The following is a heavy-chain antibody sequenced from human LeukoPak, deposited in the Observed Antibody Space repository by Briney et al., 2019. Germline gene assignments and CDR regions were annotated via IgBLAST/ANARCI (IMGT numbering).Heavy chain of an antibody. CDR2: INHSGST. CDR1: GGSFSGYY. Sequence: SETLSLTCAVYGGSFSGYYWSWIRQPPGKGLEWIGEINHSGSTNYNPSLKSRVTISVDTSKNQFSLKLSSVTAADTAVYYCARGQTAGDILTGYYFDYWGQGTLVTVSS. J-gene: IGHJ4*02. D-gene: IGHD3-9*01. CDR3: ARGQTAGDILTGYYFDY. V-gene: IGHV4-34*01.